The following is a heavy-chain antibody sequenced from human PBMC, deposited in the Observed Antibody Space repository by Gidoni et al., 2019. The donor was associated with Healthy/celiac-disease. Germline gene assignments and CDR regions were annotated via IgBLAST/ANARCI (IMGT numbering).Heavy chain of an antibody. CDR3: ARGGLRLGELSTPVDY. J-gene: IGHJ4*02. CDR2: INPSGGST. CDR1: GYTFTSYY. V-gene: IGHV1-46*03. Sequence: QVQLVQSGAEVKKPGASVKVSCKASGYTFTSYYMHWVRQAPGQGLEWMGIINPSGGSTSYAQKFQGRVTMTRDTSTSTVYMELSSLRSEDTAVYYCARGGLRLGELSTPVDYWGQGTLVTVSS. D-gene: IGHD3-16*02.